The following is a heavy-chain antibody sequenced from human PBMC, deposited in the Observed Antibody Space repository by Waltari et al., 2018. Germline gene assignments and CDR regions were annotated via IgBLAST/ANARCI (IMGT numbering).Heavy chain of an antibody. CDR2: VWYDGMER. J-gene: IGHJ4*02. V-gene: IGHV3-33*06. CDR3: AKLRLLTTDTVEY. Sequence: MHWVRQAQGKGLEWVAGVWYDGMERYYADSVKGRFSIYRDNPKDTLYLRMTSLRADDTAVYYCAKLRLLTTDTVEYWGQGTLVTVSS. D-gene: IGHD2-15*01.